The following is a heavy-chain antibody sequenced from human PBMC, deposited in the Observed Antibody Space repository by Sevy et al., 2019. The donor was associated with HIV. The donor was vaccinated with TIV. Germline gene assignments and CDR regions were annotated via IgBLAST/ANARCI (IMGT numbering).Heavy chain of an antibody. CDR2: IYYSGST. V-gene: IGHV4-59*01. CDR3: ARVLVRDSYAFDI. D-gene: IGHD1-26*01. Sequence: SETLSLTCTVSGGSISSYYWSWIRQPPGKGLEWIGYIYYSGSTNYNPSLKSRVTISVDTSKNQFSPKLSSVTAADTAVYYCARVLVRDSYAFDIWGQGTMVTVSS. J-gene: IGHJ3*02. CDR1: GGSISSYY.